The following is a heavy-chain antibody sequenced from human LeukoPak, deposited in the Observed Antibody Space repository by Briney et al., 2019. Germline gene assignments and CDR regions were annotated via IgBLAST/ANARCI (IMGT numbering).Heavy chain of an antibody. V-gene: IGHV4-39*07. CDR3: ARVGSYGDDAFDI. CDR1: GGSISSSSYY. J-gene: IGHJ3*02. CDR2: IYYSGST. Sequence: SETLSLTCTVSGGSISSSSYYWGWIRQPPGKELEWIGSIYYSGSTYYNPSLKSRVTISVDTSKNQFSLKLSSVTAADTAVYYCARVGSYGDDAFDIWGQGTMVTVSS. D-gene: IGHD1-26*01.